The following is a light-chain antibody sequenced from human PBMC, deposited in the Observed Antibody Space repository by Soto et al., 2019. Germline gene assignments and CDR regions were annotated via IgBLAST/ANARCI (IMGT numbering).Light chain of an antibody. V-gene: IGKV3-11*01. CDR2: GAS. Sequence: VLTQSPATLSLSPVETATLSCMSSQSISTYSAWYQQKPGQAPRLLIYGASNRASGVPARFSGSGSGTDFTLTISSLEPEDFGVYYCQQHSTWPLTFGGGTKVDIK. CDR1: QSISTY. J-gene: IGKJ4*01. CDR3: QQHSTWPLT.